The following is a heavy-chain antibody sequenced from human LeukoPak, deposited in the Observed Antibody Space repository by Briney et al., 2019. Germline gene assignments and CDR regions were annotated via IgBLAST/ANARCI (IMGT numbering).Heavy chain of an antibody. Sequence: PSETLSLICAVYGGSFSGYYWSWIRQPPGKGLEWIGEINHSGSTNYNPSLKSRVTISVDTSKIQFSLKLSSVTAADTAVYYCASSLQDYFDYWGQGTLVTVSS. CDR2: INHSGST. CDR1: GGSFSGYY. CDR3: ASSLQDYFDY. V-gene: IGHV4-34*01. J-gene: IGHJ4*02.